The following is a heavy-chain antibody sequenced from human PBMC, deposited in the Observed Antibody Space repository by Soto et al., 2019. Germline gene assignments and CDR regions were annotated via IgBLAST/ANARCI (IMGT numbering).Heavy chain of an antibody. J-gene: IGHJ3*02. CDR3: TSPADCSSTSCYVGDAFDI. V-gene: IGHV3-30-3*01. Sequence: QVQLVESGGGVVQPGRSLRLSCAASGFTFSSYAMHWVRQAPGKGLEWVAVISYDGSNKYYADSVKGRFTISRDNSKNTLYLQMNSLKTEDTAVYYCTSPADCSSTSCYVGDAFDIWGQGTMVTVSS. CDR2: ISYDGSNK. CDR1: GFTFSSYA. D-gene: IGHD2-2*01.